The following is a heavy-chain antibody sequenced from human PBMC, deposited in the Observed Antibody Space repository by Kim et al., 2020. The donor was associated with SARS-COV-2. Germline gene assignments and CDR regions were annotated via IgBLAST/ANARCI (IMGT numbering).Heavy chain of an antibody. D-gene: IGHD3-22*01. Sequence: RFTISRDNAKNSLYLQMNSLRAEDTAVYYCARGVRSSGYFRPNYYGMDVWGQGTTVTVSS. V-gene: IGHV3-11*06. CDR3: ARGVRSSGYFRPNYYGMDV. J-gene: IGHJ6*02.